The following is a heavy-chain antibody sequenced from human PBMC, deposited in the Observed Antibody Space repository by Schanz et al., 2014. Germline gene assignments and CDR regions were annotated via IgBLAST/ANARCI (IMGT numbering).Heavy chain of an antibody. CDR1: GFTLSSYA. J-gene: IGHJ5*02. CDR2: INTADTT. V-gene: IGHV3-23*04. CDR3: AKDMNREATAPES. Sequence: VQLVESGGSVVQPGGSLRLSCAASGFTLSSYALSWVRQSPGKGLEWVSAINTADTTYYADSVKGRFTVSRDNSKNTVYLHMNSLRDEDTAVYYCAKDMNREATAPESWGQGTLVVVSS. D-gene: IGHD5-12*01.